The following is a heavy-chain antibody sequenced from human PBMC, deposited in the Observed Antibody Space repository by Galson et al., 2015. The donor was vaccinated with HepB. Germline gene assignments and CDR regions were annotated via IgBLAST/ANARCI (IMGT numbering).Heavy chain of an antibody. J-gene: IGHJ6*03. CDR3: AVAYCGGDCYYYYYMDV. V-gene: IGHV1-3*01. CDR2: INAGNGNT. D-gene: IGHD2-21*01. CDR1: GYTFTSYA. Sequence: SVKVSCKASGYTFTSYAMHWVRQAPGQRLEWMGWINAGNGNTKYSQKFQGRVTITRDTSASTAYMELSSLRSEDTAVYYCAVAYCGGDCYYYYYMDVRGKGTTVTVSS.